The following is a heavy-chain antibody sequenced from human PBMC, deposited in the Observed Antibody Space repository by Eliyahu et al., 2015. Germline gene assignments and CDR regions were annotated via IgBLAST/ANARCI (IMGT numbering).Heavy chain of an antibody. V-gene: IGHV4-31*03. D-gene: IGHD3-22*01. CDR2: IYYSGST. CDR1: GGSISSGGYY. CDR3: ASGSMIVVAIDY. J-gene: IGHJ4*02. Sequence: QVQLQESGPGLVKPSQTLSLXCXVSGGSISSGGYYWSWIRQHPGKGLEWIGYIYYSGSTYYNPSLKSRVTISVDTSKNQFSLKLSSVTAADTAVYYCASGSMIVVAIDYWGQGTLVTVSS.